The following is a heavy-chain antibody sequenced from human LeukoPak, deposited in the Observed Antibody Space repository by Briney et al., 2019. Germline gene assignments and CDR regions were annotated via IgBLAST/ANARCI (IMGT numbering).Heavy chain of an antibody. Sequence: GGSLRLSCAASGFTFSDYYMSWIRQAPGKGLEWVSYISSSGSTIYYADSVKGRFTISRDNAKNSLYLQMDSLRAEDTAVYYCARARLYGSGSHPNTDWFDPWGQEPWSPSPQ. J-gene: IGHJ5*02. D-gene: IGHD3-10*01. CDR2: ISSSGSTI. CDR1: GFTFSDYY. V-gene: IGHV3-11*01. CDR3: ARARLYGSGSHPNTDWFDP.